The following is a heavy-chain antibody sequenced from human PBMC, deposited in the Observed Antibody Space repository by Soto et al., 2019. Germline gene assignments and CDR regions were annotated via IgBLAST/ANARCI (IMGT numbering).Heavy chain of an antibody. Sequence: QVHLQESGPGLVKPSQTLSLTCSVSGASLSSDAYYWSWIRQHPGKGLEWIGYIYYSGATYYNPSLESRVTISLDTPKNFFSLKLSSVSAADTAVYYCARGGRRGDVFDNWGQGTMVTVS. J-gene: IGHJ3*02. CDR3: ARGGRRGDVFDN. CDR1: GASLSSDAYY. CDR2: IYYSGAT. D-gene: IGHD1-26*01. V-gene: IGHV4-31*03.